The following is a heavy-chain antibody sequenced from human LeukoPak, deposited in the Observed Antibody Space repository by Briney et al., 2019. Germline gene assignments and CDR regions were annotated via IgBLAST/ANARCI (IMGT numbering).Heavy chain of an antibody. CDR2: IIPIFGTA. D-gene: IGHD4-17*01. CDR3: ARRPHDYGDLFDY. V-gene: IGHV1-69*13. J-gene: IGHJ4*02. CDR1: GGTFSSYA. Sequence: GASVKVSCKASGGTFSSYAISWVRQAPGQGLEWMGGIIPIFGTANYAQKFQGRVTITADESTSTAYMELSSLRSEDTAMYYCARRPHDYGDLFDYWGQGTLVTVSS.